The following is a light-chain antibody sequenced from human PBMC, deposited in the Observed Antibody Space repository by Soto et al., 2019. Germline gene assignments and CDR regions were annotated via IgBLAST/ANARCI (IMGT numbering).Light chain of an antibody. J-gene: IGLJ1*01. CDR2: DVI. Sequence: QSVLTQPASVSGSPGQSITISCTGTSSDVGRYNYVSWYQQHPGKAPTLIIYDVINRPSGVSHRFSASKSGNTASLTISGLQAEDENDYYCTSYTTSATYVIGTGTKVTVL. CDR3: TSYTTSATYV. V-gene: IGLV2-14*03. CDR1: SSDVGRYNY.